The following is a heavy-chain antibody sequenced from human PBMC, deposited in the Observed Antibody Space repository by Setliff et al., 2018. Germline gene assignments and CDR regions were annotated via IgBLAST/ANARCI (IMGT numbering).Heavy chain of an antibody. Sequence: SETLSLTCGVSGSSVDSDYFWGWIRQPPGKGLEWIGEINHSGSTNYNPSLKSRVTISVDTSKNQFSLKLSSVTAADTALYYCTVYNTGSSKDHYWGQGTPVTVSS. CDR2: INHSGST. V-gene: IGHV4-34*01. CDR3: TVYNTGSSKDHY. CDR1: GSSVDSDYF. D-gene: IGHD2-8*02. J-gene: IGHJ4*02.